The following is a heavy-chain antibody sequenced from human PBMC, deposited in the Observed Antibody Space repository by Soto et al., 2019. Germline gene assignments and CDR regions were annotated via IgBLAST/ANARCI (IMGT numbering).Heavy chain of an antibody. CDR1: GYTFTGYY. CDR3: ARVPLYTPKSTWFDP. J-gene: IGHJ5*02. CDR2: INPNSGGT. D-gene: IGHD3-16*01. Sequence: ASVKVSCKASGYTFTGYYMHWVRQAPGQGLEWMGWINPNSGGTNYAQKFQGWVTMTRDTSISTAYMELSRLRSDDTAVYYCARVPLYTPKSTWFDPWGQGTLVTVSS. V-gene: IGHV1-2*04.